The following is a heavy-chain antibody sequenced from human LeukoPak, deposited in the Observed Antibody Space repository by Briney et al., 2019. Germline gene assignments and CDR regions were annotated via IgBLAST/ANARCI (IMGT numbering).Heavy chain of an antibody. CDR1: GYTFTCYY. D-gene: IGHD2-15*01. CDR2: INPKSGGT. CDR3: ARSDIVVVVAAKLGAFDI. V-gene: IGHV1-2*02. Sequence: ASVKVSCKASGYTFTCYYMHWVRQAPGQGLEWMGWINPKSGGTNYAQKFQGRVTMTRDTSISTAYMELSRLRSDDTAVYYCARSDIVVVVAAKLGAFDIWGQGTMVTVSS. J-gene: IGHJ3*02.